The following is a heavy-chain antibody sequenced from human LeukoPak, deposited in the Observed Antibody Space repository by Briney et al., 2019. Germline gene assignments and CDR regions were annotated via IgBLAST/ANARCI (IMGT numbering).Heavy chain of an antibody. J-gene: IGHJ4*02. CDR1: GYTFTSYG. CDR3: ARDRTVGSGWYGGVDY. D-gene: IGHD6-19*01. CDR2: ISAYNGNT. V-gene: IGHV1-18*01. Sequence: ASVKVSCKASGYTFTSYGISWVRQAPGQGLEWMGWISAYNGNTNYAQKLQGRVTMTTDTSTSTAYMELRSLRSDDTAVYYRARDRTVGSGWYGGVDYWGQGTLVTVSS.